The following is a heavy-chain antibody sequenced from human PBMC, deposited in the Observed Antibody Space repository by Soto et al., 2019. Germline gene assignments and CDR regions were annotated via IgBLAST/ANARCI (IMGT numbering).Heavy chain of an antibody. Sequence: QVQLVQSGAEVKKPGASVKVSCKASGYTFTNYEINWVRQSTVQGLEWLGWMMPNSGNFGVAQNFQGRVTMTRDTSTSTAYMALSSLRSEDTAVYYCARGKSWYDAWGQGTLVTVSS. CDR2: MMPNSGNF. CDR1: GYTFTNYE. V-gene: IGHV1-8*01. J-gene: IGHJ5*02. CDR3: ARGKSWYDA.